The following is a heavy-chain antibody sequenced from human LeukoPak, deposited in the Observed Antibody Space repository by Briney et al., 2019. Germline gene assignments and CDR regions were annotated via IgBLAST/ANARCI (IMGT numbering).Heavy chain of an antibody. CDR3: ARDRPTGASRLFVVQ. J-gene: IGHJ4*02. CDR1: GFIFSTYS. D-gene: IGHD3-3*01. V-gene: IGHV3-21*01. CDR2: MSSGGTYI. Sequence: GGSLRLSCAASGFIFSTYSMTWDRQAPGKGLEWVSSMSSGGTYIYYADSVRGRFTISRDNAKNSLSLVMKSLRAEDTAVYYCARDRPTGASRLFVVQWGQGTLVTVSS.